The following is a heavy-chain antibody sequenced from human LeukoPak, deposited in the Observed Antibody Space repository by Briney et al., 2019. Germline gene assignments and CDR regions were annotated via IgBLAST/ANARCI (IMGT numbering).Heavy chain of an antibody. Sequence: SETPSLTCGVYGGSFSLHYWSWIRQPPGKGLEWIGEVNQSGNTYYNPSLKSRVTISVDTSRNQFSLKLISVTAADTAMYYCAGLAGVFDPWGQGTLVSVSS. CDR2: VNQSGNT. CDR1: GGSFSLHY. V-gene: IGHV4-34*01. D-gene: IGHD2-8*01. CDR3: AGLAGVFDP. J-gene: IGHJ5*02.